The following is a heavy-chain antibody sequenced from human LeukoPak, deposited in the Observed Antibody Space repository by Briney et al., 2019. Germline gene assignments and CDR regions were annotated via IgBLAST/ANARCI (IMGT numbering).Heavy chain of an antibody. D-gene: IGHD2-21*02. J-gene: IGHJ5*02. V-gene: IGHV4-34*01. CDR3: ARVLRHIVVVTAIPYWFDP. CDR2: INHSGST. CDR1: GGSFSGYY. Sequence: SETLSLTCAVYGGSFSGYYWSWIRQPPGKGLEWIGEINHSGSTNYNPSLKSRVTISVDTSENQFSLKLSSVTAADTAVYYCARVLRHIVVVTAIPYWFDPWGQGTLVTVSS.